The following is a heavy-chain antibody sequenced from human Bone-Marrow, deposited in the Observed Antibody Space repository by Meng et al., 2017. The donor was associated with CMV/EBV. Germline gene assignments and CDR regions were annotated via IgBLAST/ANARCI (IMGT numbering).Heavy chain of an antibody. Sequence: GGSLRLSCAASGFTFSDYHMSWVRQAPGKGPEWEGFIREKTNAGTAEWTTPVTGRFTISRDDSKSITYLQINSLRAEDTAVYYCTTDLRVHSGTPWAFDIWGQGTMVTVSS. D-gene: IGHD1-26*01. CDR3: TTDLRVHSGTPWAFDI. CDR2: IREKTNAGTA. V-gene: IGHV3-71*01. CDR1: GFTFSDYH. J-gene: IGHJ3*02.